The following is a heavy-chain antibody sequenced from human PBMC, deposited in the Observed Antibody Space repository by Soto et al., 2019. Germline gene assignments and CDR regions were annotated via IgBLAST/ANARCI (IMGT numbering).Heavy chain of an antibody. V-gene: IGHV5-51*01. J-gene: IGHJ4*02. Sequence: GESLKISCQASGYSFSNFWIAWLRQMPGEGLEWLGIIYPDDSDTRYSPSFLGQVTISADKSIKTTYLQWSSLKASDTAIYFCASSVIVTSKMNYFDLWGQGTLRTVSS. CDR3: ASSVIVTSKMNYFDL. D-gene: IGHD1-26*01. CDR2: IYPDDSDT. CDR1: GYSFSNFW.